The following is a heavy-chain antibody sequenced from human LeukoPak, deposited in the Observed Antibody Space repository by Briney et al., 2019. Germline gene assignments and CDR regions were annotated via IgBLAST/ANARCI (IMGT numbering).Heavy chain of an antibody. Sequence: PSETLSLTCTVSGGSTSSGTYYWTWIRQPAGKGLEWIGRIYTSGSTHYNPSLKSRVTISVDTSKNQFSLNLNSVTAADTAVYYCARAVGSSESNWFDPWGQGTLATVSS. CDR3: ARAVGSSESNWFDP. V-gene: IGHV4-61*02. CDR1: GGSTSSGTYY. CDR2: IYTSGST. J-gene: IGHJ5*02. D-gene: IGHD6-19*01.